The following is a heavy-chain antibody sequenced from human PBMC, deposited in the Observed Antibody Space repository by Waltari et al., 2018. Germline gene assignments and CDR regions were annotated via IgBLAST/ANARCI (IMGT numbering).Heavy chain of an antibody. V-gene: IGHV4-61*09. CDR2: IYSSGST. CDR1: GDSISGSYY. J-gene: IGHJ6*03. D-gene: IGHD2-8*01. Sequence: QLQLQQSGPGLVKPSQTLSLACSLSGDSISGSYYWNWVRQTAGEGLEWLGYIYSSGSTKYNPSLQSRATRSLVNKTQFSLKLAAVTAADTAVYYCARSDVGVAPARNNYYFPMEVWGQGTTVTVSS. CDR3: ARSDVGVAPARNNYYFPMEV.